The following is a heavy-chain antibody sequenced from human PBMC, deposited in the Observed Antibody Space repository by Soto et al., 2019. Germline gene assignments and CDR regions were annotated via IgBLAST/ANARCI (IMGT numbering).Heavy chain of an antibody. CDR3: ASLTYYYDSSGYPGAFDI. V-gene: IGHV3-53*01. J-gene: IGHJ3*02. D-gene: IGHD3-22*01. Sequence: GGSLRLSCAASGFTVSSNYMSWVRQAPGKGLEWVSVIYSGGSTYYADSVKGRFTISRDNSKNTLYLQMNSLRAEDTAVYYCASLTYYYDSSGYPGAFDIWGQGTMVTVSS. CDR2: IYSGGST. CDR1: GFTVSSNY.